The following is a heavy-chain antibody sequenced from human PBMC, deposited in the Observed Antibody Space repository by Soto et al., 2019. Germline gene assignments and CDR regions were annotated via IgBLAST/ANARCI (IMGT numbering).Heavy chain of an antibody. D-gene: IGHD5-18*01. Sequence: ASVKVSCKASGYTFTSYSITWVRQAPGQGLEWMGWISAHNGNTKYAQKLQGRVTMTTDTSTSTAYMEVRSLRSDDTAVYYCARDTAMALPDAWGQGTLVTVSS. CDR1: GYTFTSYS. CDR3: ARDTAMALPDA. J-gene: IGHJ4*02. V-gene: IGHV1-18*01. CDR2: ISAHNGNT.